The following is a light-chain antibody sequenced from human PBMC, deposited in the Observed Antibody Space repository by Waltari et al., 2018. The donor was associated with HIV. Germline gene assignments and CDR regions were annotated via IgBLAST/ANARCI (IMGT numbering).Light chain of an antibody. CDR2: DVT. J-gene: IGLJ2*01. Sequence: QSALTQPASVSGSPGQSITIPCTGTRSDVGGSNYVSWYQHHPGKAPKLMIYDVTKRPSGVSNRFSGSKSGNTASLTISGLQAEDEADYYCSSYTSSSTLVVFGGGTKLTVL. CDR1: RSDVGGSNY. CDR3: SSYTSSSTLVV. V-gene: IGLV2-14*01.